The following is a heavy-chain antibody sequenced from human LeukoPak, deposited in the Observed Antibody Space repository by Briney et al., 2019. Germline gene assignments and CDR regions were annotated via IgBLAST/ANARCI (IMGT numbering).Heavy chain of an antibody. V-gene: IGHV1-18*01. CDR2: ISAYNGNT. CDR1: GYTFTSYG. CDR3: ARDYSSSWTYNWFDP. J-gene: IGHJ5*02. Sequence: ASVKVSCKASGYTFTSYGISWVRQAPGQGLEWMGWISAYNGNTNYAQKLQGRVTMTTDTSTSTAYMELRSVRSDDTAVYYCARDYSSSWTYNWFDPWGQGTLVTVSS. D-gene: IGHD6-13*01.